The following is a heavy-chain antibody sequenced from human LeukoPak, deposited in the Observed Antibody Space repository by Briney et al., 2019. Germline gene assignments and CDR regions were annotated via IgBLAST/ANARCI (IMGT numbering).Heavy chain of an antibody. J-gene: IGHJ4*02. CDR2: IYASGST. Sequence: SETMSLTCTVSGGSISNYYWSWNRQPAGMGLERIGRIYASGSTNYNPSLKSRVTMSVDTSNNQFSLNLSSVTAADTAVYYCARTSARGAQFDYWGQGTLVTVSS. CDR1: GGSISNYY. CDR3: ARTSARGAQFDY. V-gene: IGHV4-4*07. D-gene: IGHD3-10*01.